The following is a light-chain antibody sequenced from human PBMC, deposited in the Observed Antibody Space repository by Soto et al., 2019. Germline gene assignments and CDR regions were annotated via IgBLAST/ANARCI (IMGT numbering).Light chain of an antibody. J-gene: IGLJ2*01. CDR1: SSDVGGYNY. V-gene: IGLV2-14*01. Sequence: QSVLTQPASVSGSPGQSITISCTGTSSDVGGYNYVSWYQQHPGKAPKLMIYDVSNRPSGVSNRFSGSKSGNTASLTISGLQAEDEADYCCSSYTSSSTPGVVFGGGTKLTVL. CDR3: SSYTSSSTPGVV. CDR2: DVS.